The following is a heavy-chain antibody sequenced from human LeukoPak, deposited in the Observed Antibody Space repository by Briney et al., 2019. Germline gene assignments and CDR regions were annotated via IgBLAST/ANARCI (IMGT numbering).Heavy chain of an antibody. V-gene: IGHV1-18*01. CDR1: GSTCTTYG. D-gene: IGHD1-14*01. Sequence: ASVKVSCTAAGSTCTTYGISSGRQAPGQGLEWMGWISAYNGNTKDAHKLQGRVTITTDTYTSTGYLEMSSLRSGEPTVCHCVRAGKGGRYFDYWGQGTLVTVSS. CDR2: ISAYNGNT. CDR3: VRAGKGGRYFDY. J-gene: IGHJ4*02.